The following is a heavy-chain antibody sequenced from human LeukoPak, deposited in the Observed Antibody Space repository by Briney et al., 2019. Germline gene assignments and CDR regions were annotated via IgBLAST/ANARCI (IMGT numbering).Heavy chain of an antibody. CDR2: ISYDGSNK. Sequence: PGRSLRLSCAASGFTFSSYAMHWVRQAPGKGLEWVAVISYDGSNKYYADSVKGRFTISRDNSKNTLYLQMNSLRAEDTAVYYCARDPRVYCSGGSCSPGYWGQGTLVTVSS. V-gene: IGHV3-30-3*01. D-gene: IGHD2-15*01. CDR1: GFTFSSYA. CDR3: ARDPRVYCSGGSCSPGY. J-gene: IGHJ4*02.